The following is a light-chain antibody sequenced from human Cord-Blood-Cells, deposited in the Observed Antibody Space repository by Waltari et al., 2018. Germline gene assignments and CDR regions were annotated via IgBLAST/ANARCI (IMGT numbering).Light chain of an antibody. CDR2: LGS. CDR1: QSHLHSNGYNY. CDR3: MQGTHGAAYT. Sequence: DIVMTQSPLSLPVTPGEPASISCRSSQSHLHSNGYNYLDCYMQKPGQSPQLMIYLGSNRDSGVPDRFSGSVSGTDFTLKISRVEAEDVGVYYCMQGTHGAAYTFGQGSKLEIK. J-gene: IGKJ2*01. V-gene: IGKV2-28*01.